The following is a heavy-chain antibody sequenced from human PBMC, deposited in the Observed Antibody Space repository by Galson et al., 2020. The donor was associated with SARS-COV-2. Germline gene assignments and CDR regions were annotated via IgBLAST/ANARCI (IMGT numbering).Heavy chain of an antibody. CDR3: ARDTGLAYDTESFDY. CDR1: GFTFSDYY. CDR2: ISTTHNTI. D-gene: IGHD3-22*01. Sequence: GGSLRLSCSASGFTFSDYYMSWIRQVPGKGLEWVSYISTTHNTIYYADSVKGRFTISRDNAKNSLYLQMNSLRVEDTAVYYCARDTGLAYDTESFDYWGQGSLVTVSS. J-gene: IGHJ4*02. V-gene: IGHV3-11*01.